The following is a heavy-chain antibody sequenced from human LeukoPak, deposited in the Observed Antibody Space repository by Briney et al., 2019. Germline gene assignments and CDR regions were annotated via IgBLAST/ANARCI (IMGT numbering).Heavy chain of an antibody. CDR1: GFTFSTYS. CDR3: ARGYDSSGYFVDAFDM. J-gene: IGHJ3*02. D-gene: IGHD3-22*01. Sequence: PGGSLRLSCAASGFTFSTYSMNRVRQAPGKGLEWISYITTSSSIYYADSVKGRFTISRDNAKNSLYLQMNSLRAEDTAVYYCARGYDSSGYFVDAFDMWGQGTMVTVSS. CDR2: ITTSSSI. V-gene: IGHV3-48*01.